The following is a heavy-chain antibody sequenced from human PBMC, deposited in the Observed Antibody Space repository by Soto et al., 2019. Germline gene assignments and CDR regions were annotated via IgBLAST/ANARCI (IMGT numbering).Heavy chain of an antibody. CDR1: GYSFTSYW. CDR3: AIRLGGVYGGNFLFDAFDI. CDR2: IDPSDSYT. D-gene: IGHD2-8*02. V-gene: IGHV5-10-1*01. J-gene: IGHJ3*02. Sequence: GESLKISCNGSGYSFTSYWISWVRQMPGKGLEWMGRIDPSDSYTNYSPSFQGHVTISADKSISTAYLQWSSLKASDTAMYYCAIRLGGVYGGNFLFDAFDIWGQGTMVTVSS.